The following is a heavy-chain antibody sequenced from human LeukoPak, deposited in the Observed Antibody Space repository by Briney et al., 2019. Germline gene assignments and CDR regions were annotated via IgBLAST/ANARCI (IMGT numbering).Heavy chain of an antibody. D-gene: IGHD3-9*01. J-gene: IGHJ4*02. CDR1: GGSISSSSYY. Sequence: SETLSLTCTVSGGSISSSSYYWGWIRQPPGKGLEWIGSIYYSGSTYYNPSLKSRVTISVDTSKNQFSLKLSSVTAADTAVYYCARLSSMYYDILTGYRDWGQGTLVTVSS. CDR2: IYYSGST. V-gene: IGHV4-39*01. CDR3: ARLSSMYYDILTGYRD.